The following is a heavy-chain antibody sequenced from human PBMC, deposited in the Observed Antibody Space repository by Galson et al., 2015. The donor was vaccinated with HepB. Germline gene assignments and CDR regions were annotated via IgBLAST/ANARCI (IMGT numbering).Heavy chain of an antibody. CDR2: INTNTGNP. V-gene: IGHV7-4-1*02. Sequence: AVKVSCKASGYTFTSYAMNWVRQAPGQGLEWMGWINTNTGNPTYAQGFTGRFVFSLDTSVSTAYLQISSLKAEDTAVYYCAREDEQWLVPSGYWGQGTLVTVSS. D-gene: IGHD6-19*01. J-gene: IGHJ4*02. CDR1: GYTFTSYA. CDR3: AREDEQWLVPSGY.